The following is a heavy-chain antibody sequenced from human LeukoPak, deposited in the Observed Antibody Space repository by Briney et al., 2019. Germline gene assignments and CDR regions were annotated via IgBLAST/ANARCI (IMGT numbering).Heavy chain of an antibody. J-gene: IGHJ4*02. CDR3: APEYYGAYNF. Sequence: GRSLRLSCSVSGFTFNNAWMSWVRQAPGKGLESVGGIKSKSDGGTTDYAAPVKDRFTISRDDSKDTLYLQMNSLKTEDTAVYFCAPEYYGAYNFWGQGTLVSVSS. CDR2: IKSKSDGGTT. V-gene: IGHV3-15*01. CDR1: GFTFNNAW. D-gene: IGHD4-17*01.